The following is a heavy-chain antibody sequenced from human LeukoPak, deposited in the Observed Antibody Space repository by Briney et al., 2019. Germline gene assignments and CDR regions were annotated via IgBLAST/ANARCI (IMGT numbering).Heavy chain of an antibody. CDR3: AKDAESYYYDSSGQDY. D-gene: IGHD3-22*01. V-gene: IGHV3-30*18. CDR1: GFTFSSYG. J-gene: IGHJ4*02. Sequence: GGSLRLSCAASGFTFSSYGMHWVRQAPGKGLEWVAVISYDGSNKYYADSVKGRFTISRDNSKNTLYLQMNSLRAEDTAVYYCAKDAESYYYDSSGQDYWGQGTLVTVSS. CDR2: ISYDGSNK.